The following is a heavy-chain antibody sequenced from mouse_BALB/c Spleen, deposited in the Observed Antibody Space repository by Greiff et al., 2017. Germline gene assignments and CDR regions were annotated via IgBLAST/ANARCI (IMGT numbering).Heavy chain of an antibody. V-gene: IGHV1-80*01. CDR1: GYAFSSYW. CDR3: ARRGKPPMDY. CDR2: IYPGDGDT. J-gene: IGHJ4*01. D-gene: IGHD2-1*01. Sequence: VQLQQSGAELVRPGSSVKISCKASGYAFSSYWMNWVKQRPGQGLEWIGQIYPGDGDTNYNGKFKGKATLTADKSSSTAYMQLSSLTSEDSAVYFCARRGKPPMDYWGQGTSVTVSS.